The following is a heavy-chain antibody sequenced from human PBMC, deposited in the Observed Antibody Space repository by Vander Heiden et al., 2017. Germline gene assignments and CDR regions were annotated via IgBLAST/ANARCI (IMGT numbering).Heavy chain of an antibody. Sequence: GDYAMSWFRQAPGKGLELVGFIRSKAYGGTTEYAPSVKGRFTISRDDSKSIAYLQMNSLKTEDTAVYYCTRELRFLEWWNFDYWGQRTLVTVSS. V-gene: IGHV3-49*03. CDR1: GDYA. J-gene: IGHJ4*02. CDR3: TRELRFLEWWNFDY. D-gene: IGHD3-3*01. CDR2: IRSKAYGGTT.